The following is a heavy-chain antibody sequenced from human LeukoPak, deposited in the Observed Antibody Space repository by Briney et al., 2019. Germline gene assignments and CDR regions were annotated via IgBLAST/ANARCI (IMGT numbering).Heavy chain of an antibody. CDR1: AFTFSSYS. V-gene: IGHV3-23*01. J-gene: IGHJ4*02. Sequence: GGSLRLSCVASAFTFSSYSMSWVRQAPGKGLEWVSAISGSGGSTYYADSVKGRFTISRDNSKNTLYLQMNSLRAEDTAVYYCAKDLYDYYDSSGRTYWGQGTLVTVSS. CDR2: ISGSGGST. D-gene: IGHD3-22*01. CDR3: AKDLYDYYDSSGRTY.